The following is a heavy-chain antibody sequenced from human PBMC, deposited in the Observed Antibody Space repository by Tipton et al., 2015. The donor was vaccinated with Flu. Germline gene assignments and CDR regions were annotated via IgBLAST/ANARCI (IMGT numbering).Heavy chain of an antibody. CDR1: GFTFSSYE. V-gene: IGHV3-48*03. Sequence: SLRLSCAASGFTFSSYEMNWARQAPGKGLEWLSYISSSGNTISYADSVRGRFTISRDNAKNSLYLQLNSLRAEDTAVYYCATLTGDDYWGQGNLVTVSS. D-gene: IGHD7-27*01. CDR2: ISSSGNTI. J-gene: IGHJ4*02. CDR3: ATLTGDDY.